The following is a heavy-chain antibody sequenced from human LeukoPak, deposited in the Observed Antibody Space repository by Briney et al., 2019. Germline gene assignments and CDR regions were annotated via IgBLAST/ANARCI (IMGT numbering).Heavy chain of an antibody. CDR1: GYSVSSGYY. Sequence: SETLSLTCTVSGYSVSSGYYWGWIRQPPGKGLEWIASIYHSGDTYYNPSLRSRVTISLDTSKNQLSLKLSSVTAADTAVYYCARVSGYSYGPYFDYWGQGTLVTVSS. J-gene: IGHJ4*02. D-gene: IGHD5-18*01. V-gene: IGHV4-38-2*02. CDR2: IYHSGDT. CDR3: ARVSGYSYGPYFDY.